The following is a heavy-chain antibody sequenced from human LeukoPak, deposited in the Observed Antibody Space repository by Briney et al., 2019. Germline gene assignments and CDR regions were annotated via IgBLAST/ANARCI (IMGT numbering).Heavy chain of an antibody. CDR3: ARDPESSSFDL. V-gene: IGHV3-7*01. CDR2: IDQGGSVR. D-gene: IGHD6-13*01. CDR1: GFSFSTYW. Sequence: GGSLRLSCAASGFSFSTYWMSWVRRTPEKGLEFVANIDQGGSVRNYMDSLKGRCTISRDNAKKSLYLEINSLRADDTAVYYCARDPESSSFDLWGRGALVTVSS. J-gene: IGHJ4*02.